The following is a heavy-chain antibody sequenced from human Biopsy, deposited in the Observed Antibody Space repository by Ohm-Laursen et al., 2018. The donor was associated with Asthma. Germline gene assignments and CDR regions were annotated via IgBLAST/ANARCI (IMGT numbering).Heavy chain of an antibody. CDR3: AREATSGEVPFGYFYALDV. CDR2: INPFGGSS. D-gene: IGHD2-2*01. CDR1: GYTFTSYY. V-gene: IGHV1-46*01. J-gene: IGHJ6*04. Sequence: GASVKVSCKASGYTFTSYYMHWVRQAPGHGLEWMGMINPFGGSSNFAQKFQGRLTMTRDTSTRTVYMELSSLRSEDTAVYYCAREATSGEVPFGYFYALDVWGEGTTVTVPS.